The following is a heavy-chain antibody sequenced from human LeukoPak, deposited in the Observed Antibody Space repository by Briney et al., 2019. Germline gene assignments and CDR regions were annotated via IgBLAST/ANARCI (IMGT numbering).Heavy chain of an antibody. CDR3: ARQLPTAAADTRGYLDY. CDR1: GVSISPISSSTYY. CDR2: LFYGENT. Sequence: SETLSLTCTVSGVSISPISSSTYYSSWLRQAPGKGLKWIVMLFYGENTHYHPFLKSRATLSVAASNNQFSLKLTSVTAADAAVYFCARQLPTAAADTRGYLDYWGQGTVVTVSS. D-gene: IGHD6-25*01. V-gene: IGHV4-39*01. J-gene: IGHJ4*02.